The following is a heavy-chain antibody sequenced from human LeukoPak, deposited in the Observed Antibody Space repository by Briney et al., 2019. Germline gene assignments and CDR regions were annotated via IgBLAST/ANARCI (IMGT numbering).Heavy chain of an antibody. CDR1: GFTFSSYS. CDR3: ARRGCSSTSCYFLDY. D-gene: IGHD2-2*01. J-gene: IGHJ4*02. Sequence: GGSLRLSCAASGFTFSSYSMNWVRQAPGKGLEWVSSISSSSSYIYYADSVKGRFTISRDNAKNSLYLQMNSLRAEDTAVYYRARRGCSSTSCYFLDYWGQGTLVTVSS. CDR2: ISSSSSYI. V-gene: IGHV3-21*01.